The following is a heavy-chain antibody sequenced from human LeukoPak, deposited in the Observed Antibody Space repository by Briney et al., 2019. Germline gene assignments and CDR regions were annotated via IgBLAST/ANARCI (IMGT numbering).Heavy chain of an antibody. CDR3: ARDSNWAFDS. V-gene: IGHV1-46*01. J-gene: IGHJ4*02. CDR2: IKSGGGGT. D-gene: IGHD1-1*01. Sequence: ASVKVSCKASGYRFSSNHMHWVRQGPGQGLGWMGIIKSGGGGTTYAQKFQGRIALTRDTSTTTFYMDLNNLRFEDTAVYYCARDSNWAFDSWGQGTLVTVSS. CDR1: GYRFSSNH.